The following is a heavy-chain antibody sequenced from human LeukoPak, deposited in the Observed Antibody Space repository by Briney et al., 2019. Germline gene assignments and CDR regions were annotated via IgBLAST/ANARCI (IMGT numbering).Heavy chain of an antibody. D-gene: IGHD2-2*01. CDR3: ARDFEGYCSSTSCPGFQH. CDR1: GYTFTGYY. V-gene: IGHV7-4-1*02. J-gene: IGHJ1*01. Sequence: ASVKVSCKASGYTFTGYYMHWVRQAPGQGLEWMGWINTNTGNPTYAQGFTGRFVFSLDTSVSTAYLQISSLKAEDTAVYYCARDFEGYCSSTSCPGFQHWGQGTLVTVSS. CDR2: INTNTGNP.